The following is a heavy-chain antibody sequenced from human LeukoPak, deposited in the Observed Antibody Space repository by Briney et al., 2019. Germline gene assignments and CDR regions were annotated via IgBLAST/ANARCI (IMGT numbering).Heavy chain of an antibody. CDR2: ISGRGGTT. Sequence: GGSLRLSCAASEFTFSNYAMSWVRQAPGKGLEWVSSISGRGGTTDHAESVKGRFIISRDNSKNTLYLQMNSLRVEDTAVYYCAKDAGDYSYFYYMDLWGKGTTVTVSS. J-gene: IGHJ6*03. D-gene: IGHD1-26*01. V-gene: IGHV3-23*01. CDR1: EFTFSNYA. CDR3: AKDAGDYSYFYYMDL.